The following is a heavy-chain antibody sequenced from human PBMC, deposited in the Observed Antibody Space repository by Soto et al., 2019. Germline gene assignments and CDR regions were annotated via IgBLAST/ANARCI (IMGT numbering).Heavy chain of an antibody. CDR1: GFTFSSYA. J-gene: IGHJ4*02. CDR3: AKIPGWDHNFDY. CDR2: ISGSGGST. D-gene: IGHD1-26*01. V-gene: IGHV3-23*01. Sequence: EVQLLESGGGLVQPGGSLRLSCAASGFTFSSYAMSWVRQAPGKGLEWVSVISGSGGSTYYADSVKGRFTISRDNSKNTLYLQMNSLRAEDTSVYYCAKIPGWDHNFDYWGQGNLVTVSS.